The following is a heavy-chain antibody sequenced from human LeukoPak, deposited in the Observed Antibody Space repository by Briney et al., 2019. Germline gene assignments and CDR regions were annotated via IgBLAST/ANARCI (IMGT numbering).Heavy chain of an antibody. J-gene: IGHJ3*02. CDR2: ISGSGGST. V-gene: IGHV3-23*01. CDR1: GFTFSSYA. D-gene: IGHD3-16*02. Sequence: GGSLRLSCAASGFTFSSYAMSWVRQAPGKGLEWVSAISGSGGSTYYAESVKGRFTISRDNSKNTLYLQMNSLRAEDTAVYYCAKDQDRTMITFGGVIVTDAFDIWGQGTMVTVSS. CDR3: AKDQDRTMITFGGVIVTDAFDI.